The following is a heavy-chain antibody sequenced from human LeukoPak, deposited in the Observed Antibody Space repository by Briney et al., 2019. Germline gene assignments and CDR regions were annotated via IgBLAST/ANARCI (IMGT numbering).Heavy chain of an antibody. CDR2: LIPLLSIA. Sequence: AASVKVSCKASGGTFSSYAISWVRQAPGQGLEWVGRLIPLLSIANYAQKFQGRVTITADKSTSTAYMELSSLRSEDTAVYYCAREREVGATTNSFDYWGQGTLVTVSS. D-gene: IGHD1-26*01. J-gene: IGHJ4*02. V-gene: IGHV1-69*04. CDR1: GGTFSSYA. CDR3: AREREVGATTNSFDY.